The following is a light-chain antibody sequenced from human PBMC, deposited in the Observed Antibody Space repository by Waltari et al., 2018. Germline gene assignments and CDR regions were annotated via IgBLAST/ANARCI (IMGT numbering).Light chain of an antibody. CDR1: QSLLHSDGKTH. CDR2: EVS. CDR3: MQSIQFPLT. Sequence: DVVMTQTPLALSVTPGQPAPISCKSSQSLLHSDGKTHVYWYLKKPGQPPQLLIYEVSNLFYGVPDRFSGSGSGTDFTLKISRVEAEDVGLYYCMQSIQFPLTFGGGTKVEIK. V-gene: IGKV2D-29*01. J-gene: IGKJ4*01.